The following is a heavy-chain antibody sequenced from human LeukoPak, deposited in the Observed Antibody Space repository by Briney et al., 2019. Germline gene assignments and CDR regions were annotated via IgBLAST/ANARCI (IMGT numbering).Heavy chain of an antibody. CDR3: ARHWNIVVATPPDY. CDR2: ISDSGTT. D-gene: IGHD3-22*01. Sequence: SETLSLTCTVSGGSVSSHYWSWIRQPPGKGLEWMGYISDSGTTNYNPSLKSRVTISADTSKNQFSLKLSSVTAADTAVYYCARHWNIVVATPPDYWGQGTLVTVSP. CDR1: GGSVSSHY. J-gene: IGHJ4*02. V-gene: IGHV4-59*08.